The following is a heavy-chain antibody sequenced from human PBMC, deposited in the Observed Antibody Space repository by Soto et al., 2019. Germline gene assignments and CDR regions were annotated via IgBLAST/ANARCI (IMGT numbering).Heavy chain of an antibody. J-gene: IGHJ6*02. CDR2: ISSSSYI. D-gene: IGHD3-10*01. CDR3: ARDARYYYGSGSYKGYYGMDV. V-gene: IGHV3-21*01. CDR1: GFTFSSYS. Sequence: GGSLRLSCAASGFTFSSYSMNWVRQAPGKGLEWVSSISSSSYIYYADSVKGRFTISRDNAKNSLYLQMNSLRAEDTAAYYCARDARYYYGSGSYKGYYGMDVWGQGTTVTVSS.